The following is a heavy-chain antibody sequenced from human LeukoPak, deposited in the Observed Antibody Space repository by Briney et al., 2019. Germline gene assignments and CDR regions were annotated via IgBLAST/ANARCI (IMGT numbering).Heavy chain of an antibody. CDR3: AVEYSSSWYVGGVFDY. V-gene: IGHV3-30*02. Sequence: GGSLRLSCAASGFTFSSYGMHWVRQAPGKGLEWVAFIRYDGSNKYYADSVKGRFTISRDNSKNTLYLQMNSLRAEDTAVYYCAVEYSSSWYVGGVFDYWGQGTLVTVSS. CDR1: GFTFSSYG. D-gene: IGHD6-13*01. J-gene: IGHJ4*02. CDR2: IRYDGSNK.